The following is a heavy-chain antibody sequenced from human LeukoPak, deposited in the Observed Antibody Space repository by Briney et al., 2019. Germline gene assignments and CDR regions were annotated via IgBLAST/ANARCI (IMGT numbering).Heavy chain of an antibody. V-gene: IGHV3-21*01. CDR1: GFTFSSYS. CDR3: ATRVVVAASDY. J-gene: IGHJ4*02. Sequence: GGSLRLSCAASGFTFSSYSMNWIRQAPGKGLEWVSSISSSSRYIYYADSVKGRFTISRDNAKNSLYLQMNSLRAEDTAVYYCATRVVVAASDYWGQGTLVTVSS. D-gene: IGHD2-15*01. CDR2: ISSSSRYI.